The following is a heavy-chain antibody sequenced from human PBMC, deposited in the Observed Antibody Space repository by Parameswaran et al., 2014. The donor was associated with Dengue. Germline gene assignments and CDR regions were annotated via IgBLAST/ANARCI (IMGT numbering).Heavy chain of an antibody. Sequence: RWIRQPPGKGLEWIGEINHSGSASYNPSLKSRITISADTSKNHFSLKLTSVTAADTAVYFCARWSGYSNSWYFDYWGQGTLVTVSS. CDR3: ARWSGYSNSWYFDY. J-gene: IGHJ4*02. D-gene: IGHD6-13*01. V-gene: IGHV4-34*01. CDR2: INHSGSA.